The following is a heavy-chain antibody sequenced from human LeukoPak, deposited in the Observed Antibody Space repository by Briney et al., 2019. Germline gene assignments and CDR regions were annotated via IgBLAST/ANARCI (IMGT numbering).Heavy chain of an antibody. V-gene: IGHV3-23*01. CDR3: AKGPFDYDSSGYYYVGDWFDP. J-gene: IGHJ5*02. CDR2: ISGSGGST. CDR1: GFTFSSYA. Sequence: HPGGSLRLSCAAPGFTFSSYAMSWVRHAPGKGLEWVSAISGSGGSTYYAGSVKGRFTISRDNSKNTLYLQMNSLRAEDTAVYYCAKGPFDYDSSGYYYVGDWFDPWGQGTLVTVSS. D-gene: IGHD3-22*01.